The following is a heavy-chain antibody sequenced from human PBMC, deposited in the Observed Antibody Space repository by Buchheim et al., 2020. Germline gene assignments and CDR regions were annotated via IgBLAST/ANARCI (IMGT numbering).Heavy chain of an antibody. CDR3: ARTKSIASVGMGWFDP. V-gene: IGHV4-59*01. J-gene: IGHJ5*02. Sequence: QVQLQESGPRLVNPSETLSLTCSVSGDSISSDYWSWIRQPPGKGLEWIGYVHDSRSTNYNPSLKSRVTLSIETSAQEFSLTLSSVTAADTAVYYCARTKSIASVGMGWFDPWGQG. CDR1: GDSISSDY. D-gene: IGHD6-13*01. CDR2: VHDSRST.